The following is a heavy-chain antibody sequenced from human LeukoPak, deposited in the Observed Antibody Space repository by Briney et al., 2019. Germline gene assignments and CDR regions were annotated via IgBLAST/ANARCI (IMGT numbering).Heavy chain of an antibody. Sequence: SETLSLTCTVSGGSVSSGSYYWSWIRQSPGKGLEWIGYIYYSGSTNYNPSLRSRVTISVDTSKNQFSLKLSSVTAADTAVYYCARFHDGLDYWGQGTLVTVSS. CDR3: ARFHDGLDY. CDR2: IYYSGST. D-gene: IGHD2-8*01. CDR1: GGSVSSGSYY. V-gene: IGHV4-61*01. J-gene: IGHJ4*02.